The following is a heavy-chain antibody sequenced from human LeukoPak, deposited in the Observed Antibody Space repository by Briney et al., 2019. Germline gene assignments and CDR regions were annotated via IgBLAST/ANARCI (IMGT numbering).Heavy chain of an antibody. D-gene: IGHD2-2*01. CDR1: GGSISSASYY. J-gene: IGHJ2*01. Sequence: SETLSLACSVSGGSISSASYYCSLIRQPPGKGLEWIGRIYYSGSTYFNPAPKRRVTISVDTSKKKFSLKLSSVTAADTAVYYCSRRDCSRTDCFYSYFDLWGRGALLTVSS. V-gene: IGHV4-39*07. CDR3: SRRDCSRTDCFYSYFDL. CDR2: IYYSGST.